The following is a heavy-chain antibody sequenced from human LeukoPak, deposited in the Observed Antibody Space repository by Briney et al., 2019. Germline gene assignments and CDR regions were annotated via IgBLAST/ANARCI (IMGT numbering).Heavy chain of an antibody. Sequence: GGSLRLSCAASGFTFSSYWMSWVRQAPEKGLDWLANIKQDGSEKYYVDSVKGRFTISRDNAKNSLYLQMNSLRAEDTAVYYCARVGSSADGDYVGLGYWGQGTLVTVSS. V-gene: IGHV3-7*03. CDR2: IKQDGSEK. CDR1: GFTFSSYW. CDR3: ARVGSSADGDYVGLGY. J-gene: IGHJ4*02. D-gene: IGHD4-17*01.